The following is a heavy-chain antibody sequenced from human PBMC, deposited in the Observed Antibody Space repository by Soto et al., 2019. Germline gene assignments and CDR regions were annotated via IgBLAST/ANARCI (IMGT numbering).Heavy chain of an antibody. D-gene: IGHD2-8*01. CDR2: ITGSDDYT. CDR3: AKTVLVYAVEYFHH. J-gene: IGHJ1*01. Sequence: EVQLLESGGGLIPPGGSLRLSCAASGFTFSSYAMNWVRQAPGKGLEWVSSITGSDDYTYYADSVRGRFTISRDNSKNTLYLQMNSLTAEDTAVYYCAKTVLVYAVEYFHHWGQGTLVTVSS. V-gene: IGHV3-23*01. CDR1: GFTFSSYA.